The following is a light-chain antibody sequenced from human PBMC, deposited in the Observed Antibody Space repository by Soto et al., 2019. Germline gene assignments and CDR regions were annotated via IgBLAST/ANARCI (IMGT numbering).Light chain of an antibody. J-gene: IGKJ2*03. CDR2: AAS. CDR1: QGISSY. CDR3: QQSHITQYS. V-gene: IGKV1-39*01. Sequence: DIQLTQSPSFLSASVGDRVTITCRASQGISSYLAWYQQKPGKAPKLLMYAASNLQSGVPSRFSGSGFGTDFTLTISSLQREDFATYYCQQSHITQYSFGQGTKVDIK.